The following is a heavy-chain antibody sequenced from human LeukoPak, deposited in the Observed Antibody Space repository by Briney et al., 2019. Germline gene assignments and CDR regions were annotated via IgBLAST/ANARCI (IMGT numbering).Heavy chain of an antibody. J-gene: IGHJ5*02. CDR2: LYRAGVT. CDR3: ARDAYDNTESVRWFDP. CDR1: GFTVSSNY. Sequence: GGSLRLSCAAFGFTVSSNYVSWVRQPPGKGLEWVAVLYRAGVTYYADSVKGRFTISRDDSKNTLYLQMNTVRVEDTAVYYCARDAYDNTESVRWFDPWGQGTLVTVSS. D-gene: IGHD3-22*01. V-gene: IGHV3-66*01.